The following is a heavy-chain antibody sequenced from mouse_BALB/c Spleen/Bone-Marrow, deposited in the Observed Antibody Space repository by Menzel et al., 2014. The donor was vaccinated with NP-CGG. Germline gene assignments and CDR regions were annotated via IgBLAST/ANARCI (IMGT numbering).Heavy chain of an antibody. CDR3: ARGLDY. CDR2: INTNGGNT. Sequence: DVQLVESGGGLVQPGGSLKLSCAASGFTFSSYGMSWVRQTPDKRLELVATINTNGGNTYYPDSVKGRFTISRDNAKNTLYLQMSSLKSEDTATYYCARGLDYWGQGTTLTVSS. J-gene: IGHJ2*01. CDR1: GFTFSSYG. V-gene: IGHV5-6-3*01.